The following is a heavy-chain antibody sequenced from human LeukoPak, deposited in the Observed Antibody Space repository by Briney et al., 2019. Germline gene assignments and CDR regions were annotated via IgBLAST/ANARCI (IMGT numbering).Heavy chain of an antibody. CDR2: IHYTGST. J-gene: IGHJ3*02. D-gene: IGHD3-22*01. Sequence: PSESLSLTCTVSGGSISGYYWSWIRQPPGKGLEWSGYIHYTGSTIYNPSLRSRVTISVDTSKNQFSLRLNAVTAADTAVYYCARETYYYDSSGYYSHNAFDIWGQGTMVTVSS. CDR1: GGSISGYY. V-gene: IGHV4-59*13. CDR3: ARETYYYDSSGYYSHNAFDI.